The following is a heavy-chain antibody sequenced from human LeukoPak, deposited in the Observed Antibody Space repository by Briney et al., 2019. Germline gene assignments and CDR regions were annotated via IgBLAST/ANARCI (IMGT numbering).Heavy chain of an antibody. CDR1: GFNYSSYT. Sequence: PGGSLRLSCAASGFNYSSYTMNWVRQAPGMGLEWLSYISASRDITYYADSVKGRFTISRDNAKNSLYLQMNSLRAEDTAVYYCAGTYCSSTSCLRGWFDPWGQGTLVTVSS. V-gene: IGHV3-48*01. J-gene: IGHJ5*02. CDR2: ISASRDIT. CDR3: AGTYCSSTSCLRGWFDP. D-gene: IGHD2-2*01.